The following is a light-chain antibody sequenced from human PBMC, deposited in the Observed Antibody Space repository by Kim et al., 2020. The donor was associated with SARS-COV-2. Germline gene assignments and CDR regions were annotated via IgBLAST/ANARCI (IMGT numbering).Light chain of an antibody. J-gene: IGKJ4*01. V-gene: IGKV3-11*01. CDR2: DTS. CDR3: QQRSNWPLT. CDR1: QSVGSY. Sequence: WSPGERATLSCRASQSVGSYLAWYQHKPGQAPRLLIYDTSYGATGIPARFSGSGSGTDFTLTISGLEPEDFAVYYCQQRSNWPLTFGGGTKVEIK.